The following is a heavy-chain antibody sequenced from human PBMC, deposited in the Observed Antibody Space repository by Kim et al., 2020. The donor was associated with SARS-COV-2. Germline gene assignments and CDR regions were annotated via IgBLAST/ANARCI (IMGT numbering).Heavy chain of an antibody. Sequence: SVKVSCKASGGTFSSYAISGVRQAPGQGLEWMGGIIPIFGTANYAQKFQGRVTITADESTSTAYMELSSLRSEDTAVYYCASNIVVVVAANYYYYGMDVWGQGTTVTVSS. CDR2: IIPIFGTA. CDR3: ASNIVVVVAANYYYYGMDV. J-gene: IGHJ6*02. D-gene: IGHD2-15*01. CDR1: GGTFSSYA. V-gene: IGHV1-69*13.